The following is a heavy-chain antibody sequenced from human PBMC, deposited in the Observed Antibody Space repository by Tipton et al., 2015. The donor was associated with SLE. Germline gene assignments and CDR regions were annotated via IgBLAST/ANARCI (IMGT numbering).Heavy chain of an antibody. J-gene: IGHJ5*02. D-gene: IGHD1-14*01. Sequence: TLSLTCTVSGGSISHHYWNWIRQPPGKGLGWIGQIYFSGSTNYHPSLKSRVTMSLDTSNNQLSLRLTSVTAADTAMYYCARGGRNYPSGWFDPWGQGTLVTVSS. CDR2: IYFSGST. CDR3: ARGGRNYPSGWFDP. CDR1: GGSISHHY. V-gene: IGHV4-59*11.